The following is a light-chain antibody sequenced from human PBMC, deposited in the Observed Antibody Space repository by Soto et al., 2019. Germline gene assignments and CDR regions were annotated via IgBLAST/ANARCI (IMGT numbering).Light chain of an antibody. CDR1: QSISSW. CDR2: KAS. Sequence: DIQMTQSPSTLSASVGDRVTITCRASQSISSWLAWYQQKPGKAPKLLIYKASNLESGVPSRFSGSGSGTEFTLTISSLQPEDFATYYCQQSYRTFTTFGPGTKVDIK. V-gene: IGKV1-5*03. CDR3: QQSYRTFTT. J-gene: IGKJ3*01.